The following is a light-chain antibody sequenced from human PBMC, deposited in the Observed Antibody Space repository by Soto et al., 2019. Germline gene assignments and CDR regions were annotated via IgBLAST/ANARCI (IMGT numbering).Light chain of an antibody. CDR2: DAS. CDR3: QQYNNWPQWT. Sequence: ILMTQSPATLSVSPGERATLSCRASQSVSNSLAWYQQKPGQAPRLLIYDASTRPTTIPARFSGSGSRTECTLTISGLQAEDFAVYYCQQYNNWPQWTFGQGTKVEIK. V-gene: IGKV3-15*01. CDR1: QSVSNS. J-gene: IGKJ1*01.